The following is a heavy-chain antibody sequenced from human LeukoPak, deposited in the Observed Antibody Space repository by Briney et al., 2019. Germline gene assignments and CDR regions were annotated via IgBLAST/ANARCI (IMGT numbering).Heavy chain of an antibody. Sequence: ASVKVSCKASGYTFTGNYMHWVRQAPGQGLEWMGRINPNSGGTNYAQQFQGRVTMTRDTSISTAYMELRRLRSDDTAVYYCARDPGGLHPYWGQGTLVTVSS. CDR3: ARDPGGLHPY. CDR2: INPNSGGT. J-gene: IGHJ4*02. CDR1: GYTFTGNY. D-gene: IGHD4-11*01. V-gene: IGHV1-2*06.